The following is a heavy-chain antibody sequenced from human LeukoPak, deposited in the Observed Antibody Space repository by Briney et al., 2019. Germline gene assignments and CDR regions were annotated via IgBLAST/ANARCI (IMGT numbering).Heavy chain of an antibody. Sequence: PGGSLRLSCAASGYTFSDFSVNWVRQAPGKGLEWVSSISVRSNYRYYADSVRGRFTISRDDARDSLFLQMNSLRAEDTGVCFCVRLRRNNDRSGYYYYYDYWGQGTLVTVSS. J-gene: IGHJ4*02. CDR2: ISVRSNYR. CDR1: GYTFSDFS. D-gene: IGHD3-22*01. CDR3: VRLRRNNDRSGYYYYYDY. V-gene: IGHV3-21*01.